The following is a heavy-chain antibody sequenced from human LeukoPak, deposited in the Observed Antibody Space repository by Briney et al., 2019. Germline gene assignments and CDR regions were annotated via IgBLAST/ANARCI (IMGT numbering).Heavy chain of an antibody. Sequence: GGSLRLSCAASGFTFSSYSMNWVRQAPGKGLEWVSSISSSSSYIYYADSVKGRFTISRDNPKNSLYLQMNSLRAEDTAVYYCAREEGQKLDYWGQGTLVTVSS. V-gene: IGHV3-21*01. CDR1: GFTFSSYS. CDR2: ISSSSSYI. CDR3: AREEGQKLDY. J-gene: IGHJ4*02.